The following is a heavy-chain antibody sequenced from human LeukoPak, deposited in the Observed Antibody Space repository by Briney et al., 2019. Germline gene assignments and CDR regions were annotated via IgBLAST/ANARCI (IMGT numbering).Heavy chain of an antibody. CDR1: GFIFSSYA. D-gene: IGHD3-22*01. J-gene: IGHJ4*02. CDR3: ARAWGLLHYFDY. V-gene: IGHV3-30-3*01. CDR2: ISYDVSNK. Sequence: GRSLRLSCVASGFIFSSYAMHWVRQAPGKGLEWVAVISYDVSNKYYADSVKGRFTISRDNAKNSLYLQMNSLRAEDTAVYYCARAWGLLHYFDYWGQGTLVTVSS.